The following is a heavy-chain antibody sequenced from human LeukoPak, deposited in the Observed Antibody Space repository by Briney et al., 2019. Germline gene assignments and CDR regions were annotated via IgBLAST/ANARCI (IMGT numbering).Heavy chain of an antibody. D-gene: IGHD2-15*01. CDR2: IYHSGST. J-gene: IGHJ5*02. CDR1: GGSISSYY. CDR3: ARRGRCSGGSCYSDWFDP. Sequence: SETLSLTCTVSGGSISSYYWSWIRQPPGKGLEWIGYIYHSGSTDYNPSLKSRVTISVDTSKSQFSLKLTSVTAADTAVYYCARRGRCSGGSCYSDWFDPWGQGTLVTVSS. V-gene: IGHV4-4*09.